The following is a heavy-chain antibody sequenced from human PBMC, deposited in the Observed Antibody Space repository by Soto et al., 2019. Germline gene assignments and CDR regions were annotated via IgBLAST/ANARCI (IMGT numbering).Heavy chain of an antibody. CDR3: ARYNSYARDY. CDR2: IHYSGTT. Sequence: VQLQESGPGLVKPSETLSLTCTVSGTSISSYYWSWIRQPPGKGLEWIANIHYSGTTNYNPSLASRVTLSVDTSKNQFSLKMTSVTAADRAMYFCARYNSYARDYWGRGTLVTVSS. D-gene: IGHD2-2*01. J-gene: IGHJ4*02. V-gene: IGHV4-59*01. CDR1: GTSISSYY.